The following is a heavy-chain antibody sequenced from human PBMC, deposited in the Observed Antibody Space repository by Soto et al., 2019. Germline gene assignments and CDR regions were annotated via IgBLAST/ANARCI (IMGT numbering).Heavy chain of an antibody. Sequence: GMDWTGGSLRLSCAASGYTFSDYYMSWIRQAPGKGLEWISYIDTSGTKIYYADSVKGRFTITRDNAKNSLYLEMNSLRDEDTAVYYCASHYDMWSGYLSPVDYWGQGTLVTVSS. V-gene: IGHV3-11*01. D-gene: IGHD3-3*01. CDR1: GYTFSDYY. J-gene: IGHJ4*02. CDR2: IDTSGTKI. CDR3: ASHYDMWSGYLSPVDY.